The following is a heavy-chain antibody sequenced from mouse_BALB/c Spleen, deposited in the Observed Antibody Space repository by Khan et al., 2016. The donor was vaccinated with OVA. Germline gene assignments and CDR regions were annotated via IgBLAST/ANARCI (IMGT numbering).Heavy chain of an antibody. CDR3: ARGYDFFAS. Sequence: VQVKQSGPDLVKPGASVKISCKASGYSFTLYYMSWVKQSHGKSLEWIGRINPNTDNINYNQEFKGRAILTVDKSSNTAYMELRSLTSEASAVYFCARGYDFFASWGQGTLVTVSA. D-gene: IGHD2-14*01. CDR2: INPNTDNI. V-gene: IGHV1-26*01. J-gene: IGHJ3*01. CDR1: GYSFTLYY.